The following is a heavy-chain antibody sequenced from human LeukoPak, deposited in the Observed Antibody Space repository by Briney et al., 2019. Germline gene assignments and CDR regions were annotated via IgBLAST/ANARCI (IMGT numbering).Heavy chain of an antibody. D-gene: IGHD2-15*01. CDR1: GFTFSDYY. CDR3: ARGHCSGGSCYPYYFDY. V-gene: IGHV3-11*01. CDR2: ISSSGSTI. J-gene: IGHJ4*02. Sequence: GGSLRLSCAASGFTFSDYYMSWIRQAPGKGLEWVSYISSSGSTIYYADSVKGRFTISRDNAKSTLYLQMNSLRAEDTAVYYCARGHCSGGSCYPYYFDYWGQGTLVTVSS.